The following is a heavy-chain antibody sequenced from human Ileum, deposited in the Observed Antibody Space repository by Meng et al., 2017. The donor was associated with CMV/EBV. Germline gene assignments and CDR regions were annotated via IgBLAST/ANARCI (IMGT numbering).Heavy chain of an antibody. J-gene: IGHJ4*02. V-gene: IGHV1-2*02. Sequence: ASVKVSCKASGYTDYYMHWVRQAPEQGLEWMGWINLNTGCTTYEQKVQGRVTMISDTTISTAYMELSRLTSDETAVYYCARRARSSSGPFDDWGQGTLVTVSS. CDR1: GYTDYY. D-gene: IGHD6-6*01. CDR3: ARRARSSSGPFDD. CDR2: INLNTGCT.